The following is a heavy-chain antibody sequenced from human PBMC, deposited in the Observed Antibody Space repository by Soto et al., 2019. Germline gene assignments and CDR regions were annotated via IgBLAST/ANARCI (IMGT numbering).Heavy chain of an antibody. Sequence: PGESLKISCKGSGYSFTSYWISWVRQMPGKGLEWMGRIDPSDSYTNYSPSFQGHVTISADKSIGTAYLQWSSLKASDTAMYYCARHRGDDYGDRHAFDIWGQGTMVTVSS. CDR1: GYSFTSYW. D-gene: IGHD4-17*01. CDR2: IDPSDSYT. J-gene: IGHJ3*02. V-gene: IGHV5-10-1*01. CDR3: ARHRGDDYGDRHAFDI.